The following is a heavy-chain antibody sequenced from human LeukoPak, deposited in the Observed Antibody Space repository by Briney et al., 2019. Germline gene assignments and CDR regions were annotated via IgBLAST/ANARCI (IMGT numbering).Heavy chain of an antibody. J-gene: IGHJ6*03. Sequence: ASVKVSCRASDYTFSSYGITWVRQAPGQALEWMGIINPSGGSTSYAQKFQGRVTMTRDMSTSTVYMELSSLRSEDTAVYYCARDTVGRAYYGSGFFYYMDVWGKGTTVTVSS. CDR3: ARDTVGRAYYGSGFFYYMDV. D-gene: IGHD3-10*01. V-gene: IGHV1-46*01. CDR1: DYTFSSYG. CDR2: INPSGGST.